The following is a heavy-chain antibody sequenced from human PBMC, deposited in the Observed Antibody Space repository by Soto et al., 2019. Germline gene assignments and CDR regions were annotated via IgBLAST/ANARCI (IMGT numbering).Heavy chain of an antibody. D-gene: IGHD1-1*01. V-gene: IGHV3-11*04. CDR3: AGMLEPPLDYYYYMDV. CDR2: ISSSSSTI. CDR1: GFTFSDYY. J-gene: IGHJ6*03. Sequence: PGGSLRLSCASSGFTFSDYYMSLIRQAPGKGLEWVSYISSSSSTIYYADSVKGRFTISRDNAKNSLYLQMNSLRAEDTAVYYCAGMLEPPLDYYYYMDVWGKGTTVTVSS.